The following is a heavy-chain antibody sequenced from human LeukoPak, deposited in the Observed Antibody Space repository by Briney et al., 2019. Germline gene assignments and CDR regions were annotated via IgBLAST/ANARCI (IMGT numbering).Heavy chain of an antibody. J-gene: IGHJ4*02. CDR1: GGSIISTDDY. CDR2: IYYTGST. Sequence: SETLSLTCTVSGGSIISTDDYWGWIRQPPGKGPEWIGSIYYTGSTYHNPSLKSRVTISEDPSKNQFSLKLSSVTAADTAVYYCARDGRFPPEVLPRYFDYWGQGTLVTVSS. V-gene: IGHV4-39*07. CDR3: ARDGRFPPEVLPRYFDY. D-gene: IGHD1-26*01.